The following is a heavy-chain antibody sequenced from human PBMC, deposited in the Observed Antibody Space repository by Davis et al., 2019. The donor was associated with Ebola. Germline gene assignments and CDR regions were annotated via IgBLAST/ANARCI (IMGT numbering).Heavy chain of an antibody. D-gene: IGHD3-16*01. J-gene: IGHJ6*03. CDR3: IRGEPYYYYYYYMDV. CDR2: ISSSSSTI. Sequence: PGGSLRLSCAASGFTFSSYSMNWVRQAPGKGLEWVSYISSSSSTIYYADSVKGRFTISRDNAKNSLYLQMNSLRAEDTAVYYCIRGEPYYYYYYYMDVWGKGTTVTVSS. CDR1: GFTFSSYS. V-gene: IGHV3-48*04.